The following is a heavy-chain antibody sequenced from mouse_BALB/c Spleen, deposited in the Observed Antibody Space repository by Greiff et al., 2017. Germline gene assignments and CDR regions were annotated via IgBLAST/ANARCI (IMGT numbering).Heavy chain of an antibody. Sequence: VQLQQSGAELVRPGALVKLSCKASGFNIKDYYMHWVKQRPEQGLEWIGWIDPENGNTIYDPKFQGKASITADTSSNTAYLQLSSLTSEDTAVYYCAVSYYDYDEFAYWGQGTLVTVSA. V-gene: IGHV14-1*02. D-gene: IGHD2-4*01. J-gene: IGHJ3*01. CDR3: AVSYYDYDEFAY. CDR2: IDPENGNT. CDR1: GFNIKDYY.